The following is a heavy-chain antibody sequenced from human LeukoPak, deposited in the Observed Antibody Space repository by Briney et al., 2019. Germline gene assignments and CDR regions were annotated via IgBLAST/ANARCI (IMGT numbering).Heavy chain of an antibody. CDR2: INQDGSEN. V-gene: IGHV3-7*01. Sequence: GGSLRLSCAASGFTFSDLWMGWVRQAPGKGLEWVANINQDGSENYYVDSVKGRFTISRDNAKNSLYLQMNSLRAEDTAVYYCAKGRSNHYWGQGTLITVST. J-gene: IGHJ4*02. CDR3: AKGRSNHY. D-gene: IGHD3-10*01. CDR1: GFTFSDLW.